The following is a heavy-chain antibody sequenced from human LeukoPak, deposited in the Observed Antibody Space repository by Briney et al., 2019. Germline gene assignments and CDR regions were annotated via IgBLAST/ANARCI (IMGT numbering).Heavy chain of an antibody. Sequence: SVKVSCKASGGTFSSYAISWVRQAPGQGLEWMGGIIPIFGTANYAQKFKGRVTITADESTSTAYMELSSLRSEDTAVYYCARDHFEVWDSSAGWGQGTLVTVSS. J-gene: IGHJ4*02. V-gene: IGHV1-69*13. D-gene: IGHD3-22*01. CDR3: ARDHFEVWDSSAG. CDR2: IIPIFGTA. CDR1: GGTFSSYA.